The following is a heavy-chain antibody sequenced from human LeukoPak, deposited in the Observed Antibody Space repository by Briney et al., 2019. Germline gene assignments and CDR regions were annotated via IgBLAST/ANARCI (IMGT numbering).Heavy chain of an antibody. V-gene: IGHV4-39*07. CDR1: GGSISSSSYY. J-gene: IGHJ3*02. CDR3: ARDLSKLLYYNILTGHGGWSDAFDI. CDR2: IYYSGST. D-gene: IGHD3-9*01. Sequence: QASETLSLTCTVSGGSISSSSYYWGWIRQPPGKGLEWIGSIYYSGSTYYNPSLKSRVTISVDTSKNQFSLKLSSVTAADTAVYFCARDLSKLLYYNILTGHGGWSDAFDIWGQGTMVTVSS.